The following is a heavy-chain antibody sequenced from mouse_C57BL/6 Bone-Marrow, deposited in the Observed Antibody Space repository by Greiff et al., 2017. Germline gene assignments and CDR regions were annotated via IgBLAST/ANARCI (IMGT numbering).Heavy chain of an antibody. V-gene: IGHV5-6*01. D-gene: IGHD2-4*01. CDR2: ISSGGSYT. CDR1: GFTFSSYG. Sequence: EVKLMASGGDLVKPGGSLKLSCAASGFTFSSYGMSWVRQTPDKRLEWVATISSGGSYTYYPDSVKGRFTISRDNAKNTLYLQMSSLKSEDTAMYYCARHEGDYDGFAYWGQGTLVTVSA. J-gene: IGHJ3*01. CDR3: ARHEGDYDGFAY.